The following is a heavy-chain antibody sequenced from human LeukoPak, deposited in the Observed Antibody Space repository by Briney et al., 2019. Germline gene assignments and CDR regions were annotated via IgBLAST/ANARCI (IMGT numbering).Heavy chain of an antibody. CDR3: ARVRSSWYWVDY. V-gene: IGHV3-30-3*01. J-gene: IGHJ4*02. CDR2: ISYDGSNK. Sequence: PGGSLRLSCAASGFTFSSYAMHWVRQAPGKGLEWVAVISYDGSNKYYADSVKGRFTISRDNSKNMLYLQMNSLRAEDTAVYYCARVRSSWYWVDYWGQGTLVTVSS. CDR1: GFTFSSYA. D-gene: IGHD6-13*01.